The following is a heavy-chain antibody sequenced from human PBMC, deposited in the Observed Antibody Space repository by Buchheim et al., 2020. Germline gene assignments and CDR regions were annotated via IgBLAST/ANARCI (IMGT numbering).Heavy chain of an antibody. V-gene: IGHV3-30*03. Sequence: QVQLVESGGGVVQPGRSLRLSCAASGFTFSSYGMHWVRQAPGKGLEWVAVISYDGSNKYYADSVKGRFTISRDNSKNTLYLQMNSLRAEDTAVYYCARGRRGSSTSWTGGWFDPWGQGTL. D-gene: IGHD2-2*01. J-gene: IGHJ5*02. CDR3: ARGRRGSSTSWTGGWFDP. CDR2: ISYDGSNK. CDR1: GFTFSSYG.